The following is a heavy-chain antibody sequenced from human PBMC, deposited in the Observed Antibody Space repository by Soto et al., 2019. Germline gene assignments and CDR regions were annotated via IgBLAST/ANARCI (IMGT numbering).Heavy chain of an antibody. Sequence: SEPLSLTCTVSGAYVSATGYYWSWIRQYPGKGLEWIGYIDSSGSSYYNPSLRGRLSLSVDTSKNQFSLKLTSVTAADTAVYYCTRVQRFCPARWGQGTLVTVSS. CDR1: GAYVSATGYY. J-gene: IGHJ4*02. CDR2: IDSSGSS. CDR3: TRVQRFCPAR. D-gene: IGHD3-3*01. V-gene: IGHV4-31*03.